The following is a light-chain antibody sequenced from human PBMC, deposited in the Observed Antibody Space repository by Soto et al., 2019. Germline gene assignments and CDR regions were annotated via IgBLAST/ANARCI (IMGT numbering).Light chain of an antibody. CDR3: SSHTSSSTHVV. Sequence: QSVLTQPASVSGSPGQSITISRPGTSSDVGGYNYVSWYQQHPGKAPKLMIYDVSNRPSGVSNRFSGSKSGNTASLTISGLQAEDEADYYCSSHTSSSTHVVFGGGTKVTVL. CDR1: SSDVGGYNY. V-gene: IGLV2-14*01. J-gene: IGLJ2*01. CDR2: DVS.